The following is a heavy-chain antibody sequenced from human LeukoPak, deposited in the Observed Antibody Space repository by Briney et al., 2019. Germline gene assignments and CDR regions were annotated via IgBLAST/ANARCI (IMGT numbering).Heavy chain of an antibody. J-gene: IGHJ4*02. CDR1: GFTLSSKY. V-gene: IGHV3-53*01. D-gene: IGHD6-13*01. CDR3: ARVTRYSSSWYYDY. Sequence: GGSLRPSWAASGFTLSSKYMTWVRQAPGKGLEWVSVLYSSGSGGATYYADSVKGRFTISRDNSKNTLHLQMNSLRAEDTAVYYCARVTRYSSSWYYDYCGQGTLVSVSS. CDR2: LYSSGSGGAT.